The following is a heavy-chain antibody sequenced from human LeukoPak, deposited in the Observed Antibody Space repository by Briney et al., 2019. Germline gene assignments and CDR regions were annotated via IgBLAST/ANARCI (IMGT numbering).Heavy chain of an antibody. CDR1: GGSIGSSGYY. D-gene: IGHD2-2*01. CDR2: IYYSGST. Sequence: SETLSLTCGVSGGSIGSSGYYWGWIRQPPGKGLEWIGSIYYSGSTYYNPSLKSRVTISVDTSKNQFSLKLSSVTAADTAVYYCARGVAVVPATHYYFDYWGQGSLVTVSS. V-gene: IGHV4-39*01. CDR3: ARGVAVVPATHYYFDY. J-gene: IGHJ4*02.